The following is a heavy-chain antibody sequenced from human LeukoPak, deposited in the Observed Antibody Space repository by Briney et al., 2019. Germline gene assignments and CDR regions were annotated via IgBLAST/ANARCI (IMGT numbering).Heavy chain of an antibody. CDR2: IYTGGST. V-gene: IGHV3-53*01. CDR3: ARGTSTVSAGYY. CDR1: AFTVSSDY. Sequence: TGGSLRLSCAASAFTVSSDYMSWVSQAPGKGLEWVSVIYTGGSTYYADSVKGRFTISRDTSKNTLHLQMNSLRAEDTAVYYCARGTSTVSAGYYWGQGTLVTVSS. D-gene: IGHD6-19*01. J-gene: IGHJ4*02.